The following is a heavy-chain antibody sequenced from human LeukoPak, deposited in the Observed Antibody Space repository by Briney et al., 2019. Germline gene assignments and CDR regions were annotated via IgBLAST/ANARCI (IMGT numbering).Heavy chain of an antibody. D-gene: IGHD3-3*01. V-gene: IGHV4-39*01. CDR3: TRGDFWSGQQLDF. Sequence: SSETLSLTCTVSGVSISSSTYYWAWIRQPPGKGLEWIGSIHYSGSAYYNPSLKSRVTISVDTSKNQFSLKLSSVTAADTAVYYCTRGDFWSGQQLDFWGQGTLVTVSS. J-gene: IGHJ4*02. CDR2: IHYSGSA. CDR1: GVSISSSTYY.